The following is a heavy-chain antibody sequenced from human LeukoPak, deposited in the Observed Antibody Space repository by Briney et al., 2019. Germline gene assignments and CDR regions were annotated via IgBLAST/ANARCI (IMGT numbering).Heavy chain of an antibody. CDR3: ARGGVGATRFDY. D-gene: IGHD1-26*01. Sequence: SETLSLTCTVPGGSISSYYWSWIRQPPGKGLEWIGYIYYSGSTNYNPSLKSRVTISVDTSKNQFSLKLSSVTAADTAVYYCARGGVGATRFDYWGQGTLVTVSS. CDR1: GGSISSYY. V-gene: IGHV4-59*08. CDR2: IYYSGST. J-gene: IGHJ4*02.